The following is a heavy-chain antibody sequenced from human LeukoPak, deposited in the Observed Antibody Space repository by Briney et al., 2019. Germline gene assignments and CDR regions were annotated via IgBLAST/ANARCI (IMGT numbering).Heavy chain of an antibody. J-gene: IGHJ4*02. CDR3: ARDQYDSSLIVY. CDR2: INPNSGGT. D-gene: IGHD3-22*01. V-gene: IGHV1-2*02. CDR1: GYTFTGYY. Sequence: ASVKVSCKTSGYTFTGYYIHWVRQAPGQGLEWMGWINPNSGGTNYAQKFQGRVTMTRDTSINTASMELSRLRSDDTAVYYCARDQYDSSLIVYWGQGTLVTVSS.